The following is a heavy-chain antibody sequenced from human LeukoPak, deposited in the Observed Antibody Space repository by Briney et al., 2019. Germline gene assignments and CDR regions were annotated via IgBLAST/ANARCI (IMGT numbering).Heavy chain of an antibody. V-gene: IGHV3-33*01. CDR3: ARVCEYYGMDV. CDR1: GFTFSSYG. Sequence: GGSLRLSCAASGFTFSSYGMHWVRQAPGKGLEWVAVIWYDGSNKYYADSVKGRYTISRDNSKNTLYLQMNSLRAEDTAVYYCARVCEYYGMDVWGQGTTVTVSS. CDR2: IWYDGSNK. J-gene: IGHJ6*02. D-gene: IGHD2-2*01.